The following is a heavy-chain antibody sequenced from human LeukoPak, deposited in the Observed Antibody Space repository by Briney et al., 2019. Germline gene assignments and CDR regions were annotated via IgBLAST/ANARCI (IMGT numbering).Heavy chain of an antibody. V-gene: IGHV4-61*01. CDR1: GGSVSSGSYY. CDR2: IYYSGNT. D-gene: IGHD3-10*01. Sequence: PSETLSLTCTVSGGSVSSGSYYWSWIRQPPGKGLEWIGYIYYSGNTNYNPSLKSRVTISVDTSKNQFSLKLSSVTAADTAVYYCARVGSGSYFLIYYFDYWGQGTLVTVSS. J-gene: IGHJ4*02. CDR3: ARVGSGSYFLIYYFDY.